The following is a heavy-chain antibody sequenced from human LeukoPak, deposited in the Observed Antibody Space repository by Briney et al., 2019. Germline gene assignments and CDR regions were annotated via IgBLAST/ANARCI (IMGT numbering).Heavy chain of an antibody. V-gene: IGHV3-30*18. J-gene: IGHJ4*02. D-gene: IGHD6-13*01. CDR2: ISHDASNK. CDR3: AKDRSSSWTLDY. CDR1: GFTFSSYG. Sequence: GGSLRLSCAASGFTFSSYGMHWVRQAPGKGLEWVAVISHDASNKYYADSVKGRFTVSRDNSKSTLYLQMNSLRAEDTAVYYCAKDRSSSWTLDYWGQGTLVTVSS.